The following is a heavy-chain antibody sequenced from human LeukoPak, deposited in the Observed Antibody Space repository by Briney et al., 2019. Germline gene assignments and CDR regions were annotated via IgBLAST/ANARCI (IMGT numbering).Heavy chain of an antibody. D-gene: IGHD3-10*01. CDR2: INHSGNT. CDR1: GGSFSDFY. CDR3: ATTRGVITLDGYHYYIDV. V-gene: IGHV4-34*01. J-gene: IGHJ6*03. Sequence: NPSETLSLTCAVYGGSFSDFYCTWIRQPPGKGLEWIGEINHSGNTKYNPSLKRRVTILLDTSKNQFSLKVRSVTAADTAVYYCATTRGVITLDGYHYYIDVWGKGTTVTVSS.